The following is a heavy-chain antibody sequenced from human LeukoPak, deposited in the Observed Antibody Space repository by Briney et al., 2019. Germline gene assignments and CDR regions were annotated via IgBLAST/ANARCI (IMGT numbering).Heavy chain of an antibody. Sequence: AGTLRLSCAASGFTVSSNYMRWVRQAQGPGMEWVSVIYSGGSTYYADTAKGRFTITRDNSKNTLYLQMNCLRAEDTAVYYCAREPSFGVVIMGGQGTLVTVS. CDR2: IYSGGST. V-gene: IGHV3-66*01. D-gene: IGHD3-3*01. CDR1: GFTVSSNY. J-gene: IGHJ4*02. CDR3: AREPSFGVVIM.